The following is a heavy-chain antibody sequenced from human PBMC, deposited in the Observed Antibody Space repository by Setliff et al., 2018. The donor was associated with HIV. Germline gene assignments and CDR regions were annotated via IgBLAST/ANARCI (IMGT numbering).Heavy chain of an antibody. D-gene: IGHD1-20*01. Sequence: GGSLRLSCAASGFTFDDYNMHWVRQSPGKGLEWVSLITWNGGRTSYADSVKGRFTISRDNSKNSLFLQMSSLRVEDTALYYCAKDASITGTSYYFDYWGHGTLVTVSS. CDR3: AKDASITGTSYYFDY. J-gene: IGHJ4*01. V-gene: IGHV3-43D*04. CDR2: ITWNGGRT. CDR1: GFTFDDYN.